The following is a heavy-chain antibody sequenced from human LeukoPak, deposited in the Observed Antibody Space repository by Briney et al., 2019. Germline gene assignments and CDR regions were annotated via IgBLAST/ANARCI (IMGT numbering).Heavy chain of an antibody. CDR2: FSHSGIT. CDR1: GASISRGSW. CDR3: ARNGGHNQEH. D-gene: IGHD1-1*01. Sequence: SETLSRTCAVSGASISRGSWWSWVRQPPGKGLEWIGEFSHSGITNFNLSLKSRVTISVDKSRNQFSLNLISVTAADTAVYFCARNGGHNQEHWGQGTLVTVSS. V-gene: IGHV4-4*02. J-gene: IGHJ4*02.